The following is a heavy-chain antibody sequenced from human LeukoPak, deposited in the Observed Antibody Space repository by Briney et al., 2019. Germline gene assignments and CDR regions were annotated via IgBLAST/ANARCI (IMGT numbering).Heavy chain of an antibody. J-gene: IGHJ4*02. D-gene: IGHD4-17*01. Sequence: ASVKVSCKASGYTFTSYDINWVRQAAGQGLEWMGWMNPNSGNKGYAQKFQGRVTMTRNTSISTAYMELSSLRSEDTAVYYCARVYGDYVTDYWGQGTLVTVSS. V-gene: IGHV1-8*01. CDR3: ARVYGDYVTDY. CDR2: MNPNSGNK. CDR1: GYTFTSYD.